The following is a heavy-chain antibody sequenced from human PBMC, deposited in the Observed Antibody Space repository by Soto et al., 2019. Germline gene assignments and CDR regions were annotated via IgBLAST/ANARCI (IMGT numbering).Heavy chain of an antibody. V-gene: IGHV3-23*01. CDR3: AKDGQRIQLWYFDH. Sequence: EVQLLESGGGLVQPGGSLTLSCATSGFTFTSHAMSWVRQAPGKGLEWVSVISGSGGTTLYADSVKGRFTISRDSSKNTLYLHMNSLRAEDTAVYYCAKDGQRIQLWYFDHGGQGTLVTVSS. D-gene: IGHD5-18*01. CDR1: GFTFTSHA. CDR2: ISGSGGTT. J-gene: IGHJ4*02.